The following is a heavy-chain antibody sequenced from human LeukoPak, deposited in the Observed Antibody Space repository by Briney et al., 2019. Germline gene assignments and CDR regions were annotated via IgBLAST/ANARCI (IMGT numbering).Heavy chain of an antibody. J-gene: IGHJ4*02. Sequence: GGTLRLSCAASGFTFSSYSMSWVRQAPGKGLEWVSIFRGSDGSTYYADSVKGRFTISRDNSKNTLYLQINGLRAEDTAVYYCAKDHLPGIVVADRDYWGQGTLVTVSS. V-gene: IGHV3-23*01. CDR2: FRGSDGST. D-gene: IGHD6-19*01. CDR3: AKDHLPGIVVADRDY. CDR1: GFTFSSYS.